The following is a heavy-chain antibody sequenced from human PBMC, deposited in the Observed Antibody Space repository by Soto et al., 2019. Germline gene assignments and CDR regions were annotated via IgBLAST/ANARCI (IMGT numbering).Heavy chain of an antibody. CDR2: ITSNGGST. CDR3: LVASAAY. CDR1: GFTFSSYV. J-gene: IGHJ4*02. D-gene: IGHD6-13*01. V-gene: IGHV3-64D*06. Sequence: GGSLRLSCSASGFTFSSYVMKWVRQAPGKGLEYVSGITSNGGSTFYADSVKGRFIISRDNSQNTVYLQMSSLTTADTAVYYCLVASAAYWGQGTQVTVSS.